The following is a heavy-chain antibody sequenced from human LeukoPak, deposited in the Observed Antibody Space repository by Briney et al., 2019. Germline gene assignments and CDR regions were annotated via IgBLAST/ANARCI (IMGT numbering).Heavy chain of an antibody. D-gene: IGHD3-10*01. J-gene: IGHJ4*02. CDR2: IKHDGSEK. Sequence: GGSLRLSCAASGFTFSSYWMSWVRQAPGKGLEWVAKIKHDGSEKYYVDSVKGRFTISRDNTKNSLYLQMNTLRAEDTAVYYCTIDDPYFFDYWGQGTPVTVSS. V-gene: IGHV3-7*01. CDR1: GFTFSSYW. CDR3: TIDDPYFFDY.